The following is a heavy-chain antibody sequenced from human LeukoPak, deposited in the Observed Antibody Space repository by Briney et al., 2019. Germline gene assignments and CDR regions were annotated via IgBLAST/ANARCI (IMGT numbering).Heavy chain of an antibody. D-gene: IGHD2-2*01. V-gene: IGHV3-23*01. Sequence: GGSLRLSCAASGFTFSSYAMSWVRQAPGKGLGWVSAISGSGGSTYYADSVKGRFTISRDNSKNTLYLQMNSLRAEDTAVYYCAKDVVVEGWFDPWGQGTLVTVSS. J-gene: IGHJ5*02. CDR3: AKDVVVEGWFDP. CDR2: ISGSGGST. CDR1: GFTFSSYA.